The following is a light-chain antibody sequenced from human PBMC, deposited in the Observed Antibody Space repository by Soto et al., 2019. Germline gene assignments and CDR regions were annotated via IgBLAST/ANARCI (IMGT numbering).Light chain of an antibody. J-gene: IGKJ2*01. CDR3: QQYGNSPPNT. V-gene: IGKV3-20*01. Sequence: ETVLTQSPGTLSWSPGERDTLSCRASQSVSSSYLAWYQQKPGQAPRLLIYGASSRATGIPDRFSGSGSGTDFTLTISRLEPEDFAVYFCQQYGNSPPNTFGPGTKVEIK. CDR2: GAS. CDR1: QSVSSSY.